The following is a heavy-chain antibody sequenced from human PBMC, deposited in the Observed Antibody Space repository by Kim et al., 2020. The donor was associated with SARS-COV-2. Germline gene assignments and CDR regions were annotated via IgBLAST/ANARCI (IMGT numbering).Heavy chain of an antibody. D-gene: IGHD3-10*01. CDR3: ARRSVRGVIKEAEDRLGRDDWFDP. CDR2: INHSGST. CDR1: GGSFSGYY. Sequence: SETLSLTCAVYGGSFSGYYWSWIRQPPGKGLEWIGEINHSGSTNYNPSLKSRVTISVDTSKNQFSLKLSSVTAADTAVYYCARRSVRGVIKEAEDRLGRDDWFDPWGQGTLVTVSS. V-gene: IGHV4-34*01. J-gene: IGHJ5*02.